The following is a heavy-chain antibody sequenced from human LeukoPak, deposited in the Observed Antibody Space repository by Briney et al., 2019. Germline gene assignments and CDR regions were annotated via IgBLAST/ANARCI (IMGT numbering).Heavy chain of an antibody. CDR3: AKGVEPKWVRQPLHY. Sequence: PGRSLRLSCAASGFSFSNYGIHWVRQAPGKGLEWVADMSYDGSSEQYVDSVKGRFTLSRDNSKNTLYLQMNSLRGEDTAVYYCAKGVEPKWVRQPLHYWSQGTQVTVSA. J-gene: IGHJ4*02. CDR2: MSYDGSSE. V-gene: IGHV3-30*18. CDR1: GFSFSNYG. D-gene: IGHD3-10*01.